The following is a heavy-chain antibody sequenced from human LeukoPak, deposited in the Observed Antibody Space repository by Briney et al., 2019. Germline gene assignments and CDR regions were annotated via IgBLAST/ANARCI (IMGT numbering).Heavy chain of an antibody. J-gene: IGHJ4*02. CDR3: ARLDNVRGAFDY. CDR2: MYYSGST. V-gene: IGHV4-59*02. CDR1: GGSVNNCF. Sequence: PSETLSLTCTVSGGSVNNCFWNWIRQPPGKGLEWIGYMYYSGSTNYNPSLKSRVTISVDTSKNQFSLQLSSVTAADTAVYFCARLDNVRGAFDYWGQGTLVTVSS. D-gene: IGHD2-2*03.